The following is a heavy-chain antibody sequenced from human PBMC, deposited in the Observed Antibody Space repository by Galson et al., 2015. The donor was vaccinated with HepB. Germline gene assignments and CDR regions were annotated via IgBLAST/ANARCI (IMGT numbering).Heavy chain of an antibody. CDR2: IIPIFGTA. CDR1: GGTFSSYA. Sequence: SVKVSCKASGGTFSSYAISWVRQAPGQGLEWMGGIIPIFGTADYAQKFQGRVTITADESTSTAYMELSSLRSEDTAVYYCARGIDVEMATIGSYFDYWGQGTLVTVSS. V-gene: IGHV1-69*13. J-gene: IGHJ4*02. D-gene: IGHD5-24*01. CDR3: ARGIDVEMATIGSYFDY.